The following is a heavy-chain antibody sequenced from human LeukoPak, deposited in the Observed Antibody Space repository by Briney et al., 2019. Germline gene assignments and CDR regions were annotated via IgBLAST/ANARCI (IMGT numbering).Heavy chain of an antibody. CDR3: ARGSLLWFGSFYYYGMDV. CDR2: IIPILGIA. CDR1: GGTFSSYA. V-gene: IGHV1-69*04. D-gene: IGHD3-10*01. Sequence: PMASVEVSCKASGGTFSSYAISWVRQAPGQGLEWMGRIIPILGIANYAQKFQGRVTITADKSTSTAYMELSSLRSEDTAVYYCARGSLLWFGSFYYYGMDVWGQGTTVTVSS. J-gene: IGHJ6*02.